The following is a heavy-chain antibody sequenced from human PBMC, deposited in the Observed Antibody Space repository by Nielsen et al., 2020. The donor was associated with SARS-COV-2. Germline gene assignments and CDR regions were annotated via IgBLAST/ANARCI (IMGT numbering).Heavy chain of an antibody. CDR2: ISGSGGST. Sequence: GESLKISCAASGFTFSSYSMNWVRQAPGKGLEWVSAISGSGGSTYYADSVKGRFTISRDNSKNTLFLQMHSLRVEDTALYYCAKDGVVRGDALDLWGQGTMVTVSS. V-gene: IGHV3-23*01. D-gene: IGHD3-10*01. CDR3: AKDGVVRGDALDL. CDR1: GFTFSSYS. J-gene: IGHJ3*01.